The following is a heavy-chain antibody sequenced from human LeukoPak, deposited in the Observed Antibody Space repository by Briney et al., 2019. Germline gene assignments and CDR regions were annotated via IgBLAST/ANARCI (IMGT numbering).Heavy chain of an antibody. D-gene: IGHD4-17*01. CDR3: ARHVLMTTVTQPYYYYYMDV. CDR1: GGSISSYY. CDR2: IYYSGST. Sequence: SGTLSLTCTVSGGSISSYYWSWIRQPPGKGLEWIGYIYYSGSTNYNPSLKSRVTISVETSKNQFSLKLSSVTAADTAVYYCARHVLMTTVTQPYYYYYMDVWGKGTTVTVSS. V-gene: IGHV4-59*08. J-gene: IGHJ6*03.